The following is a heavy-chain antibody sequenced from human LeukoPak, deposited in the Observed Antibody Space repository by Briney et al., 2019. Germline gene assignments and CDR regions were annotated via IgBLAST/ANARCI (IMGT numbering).Heavy chain of an antibody. CDR3: ARAGSYLTAEYFQH. Sequence: GGSLRLSCTASGFTFSSYWMHWVRQAPGKGLMWVSHMNSDGSDINYADSVKGRFTISRDNAKKTLFPQMNNLRAEDTAVYYCARAGSYLTAEYFQHWGQGTLVTVSS. CDR2: MNSDGSDI. CDR1: GFTFSSYW. D-gene: IGHD3-10*01. V-gene: IGHV3-74*01. J-gene: IGHJ1*01.